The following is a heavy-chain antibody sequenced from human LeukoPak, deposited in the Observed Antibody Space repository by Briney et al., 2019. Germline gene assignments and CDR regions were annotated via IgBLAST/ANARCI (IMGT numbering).Heavy chain of an antibody. V-gene: IGHV3-7*01. CDR3: ARRITGTGGD. J-gene: IGHJ4*02. D-gene: IGHD1-7*01. Sequence: GGSLRPSCAASGFTFTNYVMGWVRQAPGKGLEWVANIKQDGSEKYYVDSVKGRFTISRDNAKNSLYLQMNSLRAEDTAVYYCARRITGTGGDWGQGTLVTVSS. CDR2: IKQDGSEK. CDR1: GFTFTNYV.